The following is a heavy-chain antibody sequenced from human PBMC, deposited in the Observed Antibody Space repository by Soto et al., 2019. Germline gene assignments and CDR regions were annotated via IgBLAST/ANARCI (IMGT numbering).Heavy chain of an antibody. Sequence: TLSLTFTVSGGSISSGGYYWSSIRQHPGKGLEWIGYIYYSGSTYYNPSLKSRVTISVDTSKNQFSLKLSSVTAADTAVYYCARDKRYYGMDVWGQGTTVTVSS. CDR2: IYYSGST. CDR3: ARDKRYYGMDV. CDR1: GGSISSGGYY. V-gene: IGHV4-31*03. J-gene: IGHJ6*02.